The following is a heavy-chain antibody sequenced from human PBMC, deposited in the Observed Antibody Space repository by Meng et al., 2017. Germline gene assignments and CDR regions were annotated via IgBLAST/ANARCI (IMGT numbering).Heavy chain of an antibody. Sequence: ASVKVSCKTSGYTSIGYYMHWVRQAPGQGLEWMGRINPNSGGTNYAQKFQGRVIMTRDTSISTAYMELSRLRSDDTAVYYCAVSAQLEQPYYYYYYGMDVWGQGTTVTVSS. CDR2: INPNSGGT. V-gene: IGHV1-2*06. J-gene: IGHJ6*02. D-gene: IGHD1-1*01. CDR3: AVSAQLEQPYYYYYYGMDV. CDR1: GYTSIGYY.